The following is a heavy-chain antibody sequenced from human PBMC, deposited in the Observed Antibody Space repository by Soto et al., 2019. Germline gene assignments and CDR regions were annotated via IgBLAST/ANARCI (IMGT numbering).Heavy chain of an antibody. J-gene: IGHJ6*02. Sequence: SETLSLTCTVSGGSISSGGYYWSWIRQHPGKGLEWIGYIYYSGSTYYNPSLKSRVTISVDTSKNQFSLKLSSVTAADTAVYYCARDERGGSPPYYYYYGMDVWGQGTTVTVSS. D-gene: IGHD3-16*01. CDR3: ARDERGGSPPYYYYYGMDV. CDR1: GGSISSGGYY. CDR2: IYYSGST. V-gene: IGHV4-31*03.